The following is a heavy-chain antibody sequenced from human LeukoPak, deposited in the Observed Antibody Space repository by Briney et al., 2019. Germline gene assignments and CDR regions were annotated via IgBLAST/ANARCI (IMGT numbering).Heavy chain of an antibody. V-gene: IGHV1-69*05. J-gene: IGHJ3*02. Sequence: SVKVSCKASGGTFSSYAISWVRQAPGQGLEWMGRIIPIFGTANYAQKFQGRVTITTDESTSTAYMELSSLRSEDTAVYYCARDSPPYDYVWGSYPQVAFDIWGQGTMVTVSS. D-gene: IGHD3-16*02. CDR1: GGTFSSYA. CDR3: ARDSPPYDYVWGSYPQVAFDI. CDR2: IIPIFGTA.